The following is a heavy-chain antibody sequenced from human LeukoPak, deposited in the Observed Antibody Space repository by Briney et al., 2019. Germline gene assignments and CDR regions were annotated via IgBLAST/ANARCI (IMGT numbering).Heavy chain of an antibody. CDR2: IYDSGTT. Sequence: PSETLSLTCTVSGCSISSSSKYWGRIRQPPGKGLEWIVSIYDSGTTYDNPSLNSRLTISVDTSKNPISLKLSSVTAADTAVYYCARNVYSSGWYIAYWGQGTLVTVSS. J-gene: IGHJ4*02. V-gene: IGHV4-39*01. D-gene: IGHD6-19*01. CDR1: GCSISSSSKY. CDR3: ARNVYSSGWYIAY.